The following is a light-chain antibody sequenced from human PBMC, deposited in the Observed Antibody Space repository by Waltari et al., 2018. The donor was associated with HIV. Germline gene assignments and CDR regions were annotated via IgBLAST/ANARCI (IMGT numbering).Light chain of an antibody. Sequence: QSALTQPASVSGSPGQSITISCTGTSSDVGGYNYVSWYQQHPGKAPKLMIYEVSNRPSGVSNRFSGSKSGNTASLTISGLLSEDEADYYCSSYTSSSLVVFGGGTKLTVL. CDR3: SSYTSSSLVV. V-gene: IGLV2-14*01. CDR2: EVS. CDR1: SSDVGGYNY. J-gene: IGLJ2*01.